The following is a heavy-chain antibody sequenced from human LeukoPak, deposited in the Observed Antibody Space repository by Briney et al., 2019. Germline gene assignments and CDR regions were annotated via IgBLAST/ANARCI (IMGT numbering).Heavy chain of an antibody. J-gene: IGHJ3*02. CDR3: ARGSGVVITPDAFDI. CDR2: ISSSSSYI. V-gene: IGHV3-21*01. D-gene: IGHD3-3*01. Sequence: GGSLRLSCAASGFTFSSYSMNWVRQAPGKGLGWVSSISSSSSYIYYADSVKGRFTISRDNAKNSLYLQMNSLRAEDTAVYYCARGSGVVITPDAFDIWGQGTMVTVSS. CDR1: GFTFSSYS.